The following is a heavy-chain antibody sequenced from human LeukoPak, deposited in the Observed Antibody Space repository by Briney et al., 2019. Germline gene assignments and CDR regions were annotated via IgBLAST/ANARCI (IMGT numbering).Heavy chain of an antibody. V-gene: IGHV3-21*01. J-gene: IGHJ6*03. CDR3: ARAGPQYTGTYFHFYYMDV. Sequence: GGSLRLSCEASGFIFSHYSMNWVRQAPGKGLEWVSSITSSSDYIYYADSLKGRFTISRDSAKNSLYLQMNSLRDEDTAVYYCARAGPQYTGTYFHFYYMDVWGKGTTVTVSS. D-gene: IGHD1-26*01. CDR1: GFIFSHYS. CDR2: ITSSSDYI.